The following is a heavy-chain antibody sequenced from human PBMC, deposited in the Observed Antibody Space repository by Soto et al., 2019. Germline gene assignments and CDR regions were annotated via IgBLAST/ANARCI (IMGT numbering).Heavy chain of an antibody. CDR2: LYDVDGT. CDR3: ASWHEREHAYDV. V-gene: IGHV3-53*01. D-gene: IGHD1-1*01. J-gene: IGHJ3*01. CDR1: GLTVSGKKY. Sequence: DVQLVESGGGLIQPGESLRLSCAAFGLTVSGKKYVAWVRQAPGKGLAWISALYDVDGTYYADSVKGRFTTSSDSSKTTVYLQMNGLRPDDTAVYYCASWHEREHAYDVWGRGTTVTVSS.